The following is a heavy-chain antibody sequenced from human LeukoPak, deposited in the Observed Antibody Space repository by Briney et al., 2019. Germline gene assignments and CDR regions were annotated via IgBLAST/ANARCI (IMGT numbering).Heavy chain of an antibody. J-gene: IGHJ4*02. D-gene: IGHD1-26*01. CDR1: GGSISSSPHY. V-gene: IGHV4-39*01. CDR2: IYYSGSS. Sequence: SETLSLTCTVSGGSISSSPHYWGWIRQPPGTGLEWIGSIYYSGSSYYIPSLKSRVIVSVDTSKNQFSLRLSSLTVADTAVYYCARQFWGGASYRFDYWGREPWSPSPQ. CDR3: ARQFWGGASYRFDY.